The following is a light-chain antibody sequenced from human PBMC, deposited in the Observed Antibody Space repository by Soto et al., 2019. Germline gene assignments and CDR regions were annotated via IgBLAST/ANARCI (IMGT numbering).Light chain of an antibody. CDR2: LNSDGSH. J-gene: IGLJ2*01. CDR3: QTWGTGREVV. CDR1: SGHSSYA. V-gene: IGLV4-69*01. Sequence: QPVLTQSPSASASLGASVKLTCTLSSGHSSYAIAWHQQQPEKGPRYLMKLNSDGSHSKGDGIPDRFSGSSSGAERYLTISSIQSEDAADYYCQTWGTGREVVFGGGTKLTVL.